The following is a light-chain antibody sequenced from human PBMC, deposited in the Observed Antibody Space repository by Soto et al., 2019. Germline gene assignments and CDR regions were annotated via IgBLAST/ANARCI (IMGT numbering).Light chain of an antibody. V-gene: IGLV2-14*01. CDR1: SSDVGGYNY. Sequence: QSALTQPASVSGSPGQSITISCTATSSDVGGYNYVSWYQQHPDKAPKLMIYEVSNRPSGVSNRFSGSKSGNTASLTISGLQSEDEADYYCSSYTISSSLVFGGGTKLIVL. CDR2: EVS. J-gene: IGLJ3*02. CDR3: SSYTISSSLV.